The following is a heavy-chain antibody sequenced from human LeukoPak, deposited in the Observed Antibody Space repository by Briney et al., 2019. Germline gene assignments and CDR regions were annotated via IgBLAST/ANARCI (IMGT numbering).Heavy chain of an antibody. D-gene: IGHD6-13*01. CDR3: ARDREAAAREPFDY. V-gene: IGHV3-66*02. Sequence: GGSVRLSCAASGFTVRRNYMSWVRDAPGKGLVWVSIIYSGGTTYYGDSVKGRFTISRDNSKNTLYLQMNSLRTEDTAVYYCARDREAAAREPFDYWGQGTLVTVSS. J-gene: IGHJ4*02. CDR1: GFTVRRNY. CDR2: IYSGGTT.